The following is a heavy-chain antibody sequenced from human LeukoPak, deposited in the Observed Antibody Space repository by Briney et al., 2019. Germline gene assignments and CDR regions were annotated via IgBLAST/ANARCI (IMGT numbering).Heavy chain of an antibody. CDR2: IYFSGST. J-gene: IGHJ6*03. CDR1: GGSISSSSYY. Sequence: PSETLSLTCTVSGGSISSSSYYWGWIRQPPGKGLEWIGNIYFSGSTYYNPSLKSRVTISVDTSQNQFSLSLSSVTAADTAVYYCARQVDTAMIYYYMDVWGKGTRVTVSS. D-gene: IGHD5-18*01. CDR3: ARQVDTAMIYYYMDV. V-gene: IGHV4-39*01.